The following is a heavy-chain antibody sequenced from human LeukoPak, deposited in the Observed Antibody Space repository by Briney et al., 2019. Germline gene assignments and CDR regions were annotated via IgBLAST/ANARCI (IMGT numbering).Heavy chain of an antibody. V-gene: IGHV3-23*01. CDR2: ISGSGGST. J-gene: IGHJ4*02. D-gene: IGHD3-22*01. CDR3: ARSDSKVVITDNFDY. CDR1: GFTFSSYA. Sequence: GGSLRLSCAASGFTFSSYAMSWVRQAPGKGLEWVSAISGSGGSTYYADSVKGRFTISRDNSKNTLYLQMNSLRAEDTAVYYCARSDSKVVITDNFDYWGQGTLVTVSS.